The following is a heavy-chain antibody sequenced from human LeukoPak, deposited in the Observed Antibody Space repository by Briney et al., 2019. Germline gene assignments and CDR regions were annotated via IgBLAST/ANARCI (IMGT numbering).Heavy chain of an antibody. J-gene: IGHJ4*02. V-gene: IGHV1-2*02. Sequence: ASVKVSCKASGYTFTAYYMHWVRQAPGQGLEWMGWINPNSGGTNYAQKFQGRVTMTRDTSISTAYMELSRLRSDDTAVYYCARDYWSRDFWSGYLPSPKPHFDYWGQGTLVTVSS. CDR2: INPNSGGT. CDR1: GYTFTAYY. D-gene: IGHD3-3*01. CDR3: ARDYWSRDFWSGYLPSPKPHFDY.